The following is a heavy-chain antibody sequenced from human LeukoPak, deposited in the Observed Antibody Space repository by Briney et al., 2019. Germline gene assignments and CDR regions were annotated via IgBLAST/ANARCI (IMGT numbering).Heavy chain of an antibody. Sequence: PGGSLRLSLAASGFTLSSFTMNWVRPAPGEGLEWVSSLTSNSSSIYYADSVKGRFTISRDNAKNSLYLQMNSLRAEDTAVYYCARISRMLVRGLIMKDYWGQGTLVTVSS. CDR1: GFTLSSFT. V-gene: IGHV3-21*01. CDR2: LTSNSSSI. J-gene: IGHJ4*02. D-gene: IGHD3-10*01. CDR3: ARISRMLVRGLIMKDY.